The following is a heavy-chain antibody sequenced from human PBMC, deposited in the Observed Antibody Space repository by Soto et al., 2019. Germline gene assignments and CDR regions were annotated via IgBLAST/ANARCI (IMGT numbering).Heavy chain of an antibody. CDR3: AREEGAAAREGFDY. Sequence: QVQLQQWGAGLLKPSETLSLTCAVYGGSFSGYYWSWIRQPPGKGLEWIGEINHSGSTNYNPSLKSRVTISVDTSKNQFALKLSSVTAADTAVYYCAREEGAAAREGFDYWGQGTLVTVSS. CDR2: INHSGST. J-gene: IGHJ4*02. V-gene: IGHV4-34*01. D-gene: IGHD6-13*01. CDR1: GGSFSGYY.